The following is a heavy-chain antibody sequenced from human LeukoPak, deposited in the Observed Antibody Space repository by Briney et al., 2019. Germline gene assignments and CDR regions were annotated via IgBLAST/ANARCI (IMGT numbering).Heavy chain of an antibody. J-gene: IGHJ4*02. D-gene: IGHD4-23*01. CDR1: GYTFTSYG. CDR2: ISAYNGNT. CDR3: ARDETQIMVTPCY. V-gene: IGHV1-18*01. Sequence: ASVKVSCKASGYTFTSYGISWVRQAPGQGLEWMGWISAYNGNTNYAQKVQGRVTMTTDTSTSTAYMDLTSLRSDDTAVYYCARDETQIMVTPCYWGQGTLVTVSS.